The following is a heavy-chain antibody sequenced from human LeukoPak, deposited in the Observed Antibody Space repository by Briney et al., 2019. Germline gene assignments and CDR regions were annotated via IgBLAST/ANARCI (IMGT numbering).Heavy chain of an antibody. CDR2: IKQDESEK. Sequence: GGSLRLSCAASGFTFSRYWMICVRQAPGKGLEWVANIKQDESEKFYIDSVRGRFTIPRQNDKHSLYLQMNRQRAEDRSVFYCAREGHSRATTYYYYYYMDVWGKGTTVTVSS. CDR1: GFTFSRYW. V-gene: IGHV3-7*01. D-gene: IGHD5-12*01. J-gene: IGHJ6*03. CDR3: AREGHSRATTYYYYYYMDV.